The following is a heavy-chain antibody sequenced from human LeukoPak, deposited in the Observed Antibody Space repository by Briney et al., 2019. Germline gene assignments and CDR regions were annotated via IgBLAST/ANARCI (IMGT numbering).Heavy chain of an antibody. CDR3: ARGGRYLPLGY. Sequence: GASVKVSCKVSGYTLTELSMHWVRPAPGKGLEWVSSISSSSSYIYYADSVKGRFTISRDNAKNSLYLQMNSLRAEDTAVYYCARGGRYLPLGYWGQGTLVTVSS. CDR1: GYTLTELS. CDR2: ISSSSSYI. V-gene: IGHV3-21*01. D-gene: IGHD3-16*02. J-gene: IGHJ4*02.